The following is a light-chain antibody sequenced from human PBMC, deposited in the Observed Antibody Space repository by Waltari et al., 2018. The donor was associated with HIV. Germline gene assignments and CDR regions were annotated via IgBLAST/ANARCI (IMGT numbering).Light chain of an antibody. CDR3: AAWDDSLSGHFV. J-gene: IGLJ1*01. CDR2: RNN. Sequence: QSVLTQPPSASGTPGQRVTISCSGSTSNIGTNYVYWYQQLPGTAPKLLIYRNNRRPSGVPDRVSGSKSGTSASLAISGLRSEDDADYYCAAWDDSLSGHFVFGTGTKVTAL. CDR1: TSNIGTNY. V-gene: IGLV1-47*01.